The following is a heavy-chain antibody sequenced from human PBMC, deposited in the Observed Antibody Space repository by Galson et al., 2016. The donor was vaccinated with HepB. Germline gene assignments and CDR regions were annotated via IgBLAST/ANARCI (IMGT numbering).Heavy chain of an antibody. Sequence: SLRLSCAASGFTFSSYWMTWVRQAPGKGLEWVANIKQDGSEKYYVDSVKGRFTISRDNAKNSLYLQMNSLRAEDTAVYFCAGCSSTRCYSTHYYYGMDVWGQGTTVTVSS. CDR3: AGCSSTRCYSTHYYYGMDV. V-gene: IGHV3-7*02. CDR1: GFTFSSYW. J-gene: IGHJ6*02. D-gene: IGHD2-2*01. CDR2: IKQDGSEK.